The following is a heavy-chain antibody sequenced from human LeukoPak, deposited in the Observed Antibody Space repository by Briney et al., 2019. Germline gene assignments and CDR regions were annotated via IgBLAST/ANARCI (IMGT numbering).Heavy chain of an antibody. Sequence: GASLQISCKGSGSSFPNYWIGWVRQLPGKGLEWMGIIYPADSDTRYSPSFQGQVTISADKSISTAYLQWSSLKASDTAMYYCARRKGDGYNSPFDYWGQGTLVTVSS. J-gene: IGHJ4*02. CDR1: GSSFPNYW. CDR3: ARRKGDGYNSPFDY. CDR2: IYPADSDT. D-gene: IGHD5-24*01. V-gene: IGHV5-51*01.